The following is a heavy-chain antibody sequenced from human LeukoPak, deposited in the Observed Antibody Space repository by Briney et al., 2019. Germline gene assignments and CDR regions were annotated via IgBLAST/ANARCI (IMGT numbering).Heavy chain of an antibody. CDR2: ISAYNGNT. CDR1: RGTFSNYA. Sequence: EASVKVSCKASRGTFSNYAISWVRQAPGQGLEWMGWISAYNGNTNYAQKFQGRVTMTRDTSISTAYMELSRLRSDDTAVYYCARAYDYYDSSGYYYFDYWGQGTLVTVSS. J-gene: IGHJ4*02. D-gene: IGHD3-22*01. V-gene: IGHV1-18*01. CDR3: ARAYDYYDSSGYYYFDY.